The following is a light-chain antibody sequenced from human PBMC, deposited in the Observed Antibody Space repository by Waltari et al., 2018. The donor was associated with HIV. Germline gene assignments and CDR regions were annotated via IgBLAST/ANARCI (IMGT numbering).Light chain of an antibody. Sequence: QSVLTQPPSVSAAPGQKVSISCSGSDSNIGNNYVSWYQQLPGTAPKLLIYDSHKRPSGIPDRSSGSKSGTSATLGIAGLQTGDEAYYYCATWDASLTVVFGGGTKLTVL. CDR1: DSNIGNNY. CDR3: ATWDASLTVV. CDR2: DSH. J-gene: IGLJ2*01. V-gene: IGLV1-51*01.